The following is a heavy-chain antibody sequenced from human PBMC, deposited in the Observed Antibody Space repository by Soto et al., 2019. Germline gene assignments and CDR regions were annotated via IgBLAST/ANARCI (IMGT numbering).Heavy chain of an antibody. CDR2: TYYSGST. CDR3: ARGWLWSGYDDD. V-gene: IGHV4-61*01. D-gene: IGHD3-3*01. J-gene: IGHJ4*01. Sequence: SETLSLTSTVSGGSVSSGSSYWSWLRQPPGKGLEWSRHTYYSGSTNNNPSLKSPVTISVDTSKNQSSLTLSSLTAADTTVYYCARGWLWSGYDDDWGQGTLVTVSS. CDR1: GGSVSSGSSY.